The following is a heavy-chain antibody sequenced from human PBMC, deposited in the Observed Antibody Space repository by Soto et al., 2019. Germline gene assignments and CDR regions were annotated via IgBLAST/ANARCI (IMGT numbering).Heavy chain of an antibody. J-gene: IGHJ6*03. D-gene: IGHD3-10*01. CDR3: ARFGPEKEFRGVDYMDV. CDR1: GGSISSGGYY. V-gene: IGHV4-31*03. CDR2: IYYSGST. Sequence: SETLSLTCTVSGGSISSGGYYWSWIRQHPGKGLEWIGYIYYSGSTYYNPSLKSRVTISVDTSKNQFSLKLSSVTAADTAVYYCARFGPEKEFRGVDYMDVWGKGTTVTVSS.